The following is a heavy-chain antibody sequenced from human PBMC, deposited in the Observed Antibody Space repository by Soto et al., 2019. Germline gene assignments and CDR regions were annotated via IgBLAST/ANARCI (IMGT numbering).Heavy chain of an antibody. CDR1: EFTFSSYS. CDR3: ARDRRVTIYYCYYGMDV. V-gene: IGHV3-48*02. J-gene: IGHJ6*02. CDR2: ISSSSSTI. Sequence: GGSLRLSCAASEFTFSSYSMNWVRQAPGKGLEWVSYISSSSSTIYYADSVKGRFTISRDNAKNSLYLQMNSLRDEDTAVYYCARDRRVTIYYCYYGMDVWGQGTTVTV. D-gene: IGHD5-18*01.